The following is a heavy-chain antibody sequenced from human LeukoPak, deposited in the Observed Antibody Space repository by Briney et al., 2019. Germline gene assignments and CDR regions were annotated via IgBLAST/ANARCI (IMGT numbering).Heavy chain of an antibody. J-gene: IGHJ4*02. CDR3: ASWPGGWYGEDS. D-gene: IGHD6-19*01. CDR1: GFTFSSYA. Sequence: GRSLRLSCAASGFTFSSYAMHWVRQAPGKGLEWVAVILYDGSNKYYADSVKGRFTISRDNSKNTMYLQMNSLRAEDTAVYYCASWPGGWYGEDSWGQGTLVTVSS. CDR2: ILYDGSNK. V-gene: IGHV3-30-3*01.